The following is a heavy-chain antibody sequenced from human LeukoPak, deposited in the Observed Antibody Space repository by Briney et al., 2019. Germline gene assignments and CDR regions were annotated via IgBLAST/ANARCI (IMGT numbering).Heavy chain of an antibody. V-gene: IGHV3-33*01. D-gene: IGHD3-22*01. J-gene: IGHJ4*02. CDR2: IWYDGSNK. CDR1: GFTFSSYG. CDR3: ARAYYYDSSGHFDY. Sequence: GGSLRPSCAASGFTFSSYGMHWVRQAPGKGLEWVAVIWYDGSNKYYADSVKGRFTISRDNSKNTLYLQMNSLRAEDTAVYYCARAYYYDSSGHFDYWGQGTLVTVSS.